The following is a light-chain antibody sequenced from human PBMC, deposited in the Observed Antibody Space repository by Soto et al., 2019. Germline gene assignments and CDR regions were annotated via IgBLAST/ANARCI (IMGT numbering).Light chain of an antibody. Sequence: QSVLTQPPSASGTPGQRVTISCSGSSSNLGSNYVYWYQQLPGTAPKLLIYRNNQRPSGVPDRFSGSKSGTSASLAISGLRSEDEADYYCAAWDDSLSGTGVFGGGTKVTVL. J-gene: IGLJ2*01. V-gene: IGLV1-47*01. CDR3: AAWDDSLSGTGV. CDR2: RNN. CDR1: SSNLGSNY.